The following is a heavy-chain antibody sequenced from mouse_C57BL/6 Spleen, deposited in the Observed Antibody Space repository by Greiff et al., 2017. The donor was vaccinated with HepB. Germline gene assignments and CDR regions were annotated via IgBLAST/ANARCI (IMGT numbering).Heavy chain of an antibody. J-gene: IGHJ2*01. D-gene: IGHD1-2*01. CDR3: ARAVAKQDGFDY. V-gene: IGHV1-55*01. Sequence: VQLQQPGAELVKPGASVKMSCKASGYTFTSYWITWVKQRPGHGLEWIGDICPRSGSTNYNEKFKSKATLTVDKSSSTAYMQLSSLTSEDAAVDYYARAVAKQDGFDYWGQGTTLTVSS. CDR1: GYTFTSYW. CDR2: ICPRSGST.